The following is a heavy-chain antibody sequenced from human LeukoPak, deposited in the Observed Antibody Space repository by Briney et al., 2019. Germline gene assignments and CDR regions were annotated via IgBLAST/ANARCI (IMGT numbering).Heavy chain of an antibody. V-gene: IGHV5-51*01. Sequence: GESLKISCKGSGYSFTSYCIGWVPEIPGKGLECVEIIYPGDSDTRYSPSFQGQVTISADKSISTAYLQWSSLKASDTAMYYCARTSGSYPTGFDYWGQGTLVTVSS. CDR1: GYSFTSYC. J-gene: IGHJ4*02. D-gene: IGHD1-26*01. CDR2: IYPGDSDT. CDR3: ARTSGSYPTGFDY.